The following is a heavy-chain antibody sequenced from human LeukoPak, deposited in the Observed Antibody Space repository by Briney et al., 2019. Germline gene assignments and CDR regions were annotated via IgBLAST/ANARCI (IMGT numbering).Heavy chain of an antibody. D-gene: IGHD6-13*01. CDR3: ARYSNHWSFDS. Sequence: PGGSLRLSCAASGFTFSSYSMNWVRQAPGKGLEWVSYISSSSSTIYYADSVKGRFTISRDNAKNSLYLQMNSLRAEDTAVYYCARYSNHWSFDSWGQGTLVTVSS. CDR2: ISSSSSTI. J-gene: IGHJ4*02. V-gene: IGHV3-48*01. CDR1: GFTFSSYS.